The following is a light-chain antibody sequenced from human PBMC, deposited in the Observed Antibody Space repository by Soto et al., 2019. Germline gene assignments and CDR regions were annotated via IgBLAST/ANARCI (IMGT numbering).Light chain of an antibody. CDR3: QSYESSLSGYV. V-gene: IGLV1-40*01. J-gene: IGLJ1*01. Sequence: QSVLTQPPSVSGAPGQSVTISCTGSSSNIGAGYDVSWYQQLPGTAPKFLIYANSDRPSGVPDRFSGSKSGTSASLAITGLQAEDEADYYCQSYESSLSGYVFGTGTKVTVL. CDR2: ANS. CDR1: SSNIGAGYD.